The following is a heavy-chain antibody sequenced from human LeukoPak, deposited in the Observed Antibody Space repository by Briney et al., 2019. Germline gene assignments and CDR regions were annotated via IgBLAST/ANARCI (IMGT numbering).Heavy chain of an antibody. D-gene: IGHD3-22*01. J-gene: IGHJ4*02. CDR1: GASISSGDHY. CDR2: VYYSGST. V-gene: IGHV4-30-4*01. Sequence: SQTLSLTCTVSGASISSGDHYWSWIRQPPGKGLERIGYVYYSGSTFYNPSLKSRLTISVDTSKNQFSLNLRSVTAADTAVYYCARERYYYDSTTPNWGQGTLVTVSS. CDR3: ARERYYYDSTTPN.